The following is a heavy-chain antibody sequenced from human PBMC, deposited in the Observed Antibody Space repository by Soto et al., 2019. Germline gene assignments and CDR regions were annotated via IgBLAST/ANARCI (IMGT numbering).Heavy chain of an antibody. V-gene: IGHV1-46*01. CDR3: AATRGYSPPFDS. Sequence: QVQLVQSGAEVKKPGASAKVSCKASEYSFTSYYMHWVRRAPGQGLEWMGMIDPSGDNTGYPQKFQGRVTMPSETSTSTVYMELSSLRSEDTAMYYCAATRGYSPPFDSWGQGTRVTVS. CDR1: EYSFTSYY. D-gene: IGHD3-22*01. CDR2: IDPSGDNT. J-gene: IGHJ4*02.